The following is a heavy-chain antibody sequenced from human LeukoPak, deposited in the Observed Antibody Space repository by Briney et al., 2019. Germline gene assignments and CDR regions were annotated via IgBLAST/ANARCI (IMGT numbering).Heavy chain of an antibody. J-gene: IGHJ4*02. V-gene: IGHV4-38-2*02. CDR2: IYHSEST. D-gene: IGHD3-10*01. CDR1: DCSISSGYY. Sequence: SETLSLTCTVSDCSISSGYYWAWIRQPPGKGLEWIGSIYHSESTYYNPSLKSRVTISVDTSKNQFSLKLSSVTAADTAVYYCARDPSWFGELSLFPNPQEYYFDYWGQGTLVTVSS. CDR3: ARDPSWFGELSLFPNPQEYYFDY.